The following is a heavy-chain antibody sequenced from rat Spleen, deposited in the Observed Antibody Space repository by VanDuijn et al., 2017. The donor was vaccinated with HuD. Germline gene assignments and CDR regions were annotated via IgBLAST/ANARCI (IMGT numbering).Heavy chain of an antibody. CDR2: ITYDGSGT. D-gene: IGHD1-11*01. J-gene: IGHJ2*01. Sequence: EVQLVESGGTLVQPGGSLKLSCTASGFTLSKFGMAWVCQAPTKGLEWVASITYDGSGTSYRDSVKGRFTISRDNAKNILYLQMDSLRSEDTATYYCAKAKVMINYGGYPPYFDYWGQGVMVTVSS. CDR1: GFTLSKFG. CDR3: AKAKVMINYGGYPPYFDY. V-gene: IGHV5-29*01.